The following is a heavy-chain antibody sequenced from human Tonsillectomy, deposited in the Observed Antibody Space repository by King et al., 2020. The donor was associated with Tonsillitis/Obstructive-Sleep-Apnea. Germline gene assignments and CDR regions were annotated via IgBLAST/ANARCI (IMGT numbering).Heavy chain of an antibody. V-gene: IGHV1-18*01. D-gene: IGHD3-22*01. CDR1: GYTFTTYG. CDR2: ISAYNGDT. CDR3: ARDSRSHYYDTSGYYTFEY. Sequence: VQLVQSGAEVKKPGASVKVSCKASGYTFTTYGISWVRQAPGQGLEWMGWISAYNGDTNYAQKLQDRVTMTTDTSTSTAYMEVRSLRSDDTAVYYGARDSRSHYYDTSGYYTFEYWGQGTLVTVSS. J-gene: IGHJ4*02.